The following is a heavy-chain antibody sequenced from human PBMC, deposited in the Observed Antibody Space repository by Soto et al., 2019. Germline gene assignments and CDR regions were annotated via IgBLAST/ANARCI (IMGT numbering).Heavy chain of an antibody. CDR1: GYTFNTFG. J-gene: IGHJ4*02. D-gene: IGHD4-17*01. CDR3: ARGLTYGDIDF. CDR2: LTAYDGKR. V-gene: IGHV1-18*01. Sequence: QVQLVQSGGEMKKSGASVTISCKASGYTFNTFGIHWVRQAPGQGLEWMGCLTAYDGKRNYAQKFQDRLTMIMDKSTRTGYMELRSLRSDDTAVYFCARGLTYGDIDFWGQGTLVAVSS.